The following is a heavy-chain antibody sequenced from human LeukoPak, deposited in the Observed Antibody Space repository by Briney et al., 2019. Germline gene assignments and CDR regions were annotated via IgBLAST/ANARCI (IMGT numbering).Heavy chain of an antibody. CDR2: ISRSSRYI. J-gene: IGHJ3*02. CDR1: GFTFNSYS. V-gene: IGHV3-21*01. Sequence: GGSLRLSCAASGFTFNSYSMNWVRQAPGKGLEWVSSISRSSRYIYDADSVKGRFTISRDNAKNSLYLQMNSLRDEDTAVYYCARVYYYDSSNAFDIWGQGTMVTVSS. D-gene: IGHD3-22*01. CDR3: ARVYYYDSSNAFDI.